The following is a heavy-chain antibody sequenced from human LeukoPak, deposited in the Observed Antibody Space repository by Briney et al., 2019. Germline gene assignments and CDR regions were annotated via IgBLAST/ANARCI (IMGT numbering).Heavy chain of an antibody. CDR1: GFTFNTYG. J-gene: IGHJ4*02. Sequence: GGSLRLSCVASGFTFNTYGMAWVRQAPGKGLEWVAGISSDGSNKDYADSVKGRFTISRDNSKNTLYLQMSSLRSEDTAVYYCAKAAYCTSTSCHFSGYAQRPLDSWGQGTLVTVSS. V-gene: IGHV3-30*18. CDR2: ISSDGSNK. CDR3: AKAAYCTSTSCHFSGYAQRPLDS. D-gene: IGHD2-2*01.